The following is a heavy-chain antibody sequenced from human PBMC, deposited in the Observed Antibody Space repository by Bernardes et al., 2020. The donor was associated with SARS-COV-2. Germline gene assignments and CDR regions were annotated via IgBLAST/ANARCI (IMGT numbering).Heavy chain of an antibody. V-gene: IGHV4-34*01. Sequence: SQTLARTCAVYGGSFRGYYWSWIRQPPGKGLEWIGEINHSGSTNYNPSLKSRVTISVDTSKNQFSLKLSSVTAADTAVYYCARGHSGSYYRLKKNWFDPWGQGTLVTVSS. J-gene: IGHJ5*02. D-gene: IGHD1-26*01. CDR2: INHSGST. CDR1: GGSFRGYY. CDR3: ARGHSGSYYRLKKNWFDP.